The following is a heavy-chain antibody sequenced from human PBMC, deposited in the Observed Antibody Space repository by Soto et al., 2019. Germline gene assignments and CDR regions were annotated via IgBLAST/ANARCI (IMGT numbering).Heavy chain of an antibody. V-gene: IGHV4-39*01. CDR3: ARHLRFLEWFGTWAMDV. D-gene: IGHD3-3*01. Sequence: ETLSLTCTVSGGSISSSSYYWGWIRQPPGKGLEWIGSIYYSGSTYYNPSLKSRVTISVDTSKNQFSLKLSSVTAADTAVYNCARHLRFLEWFGTWAMDVWGKGTTVTVSS. CDR2: IYYSGST. CDR1: GGSISSSSYY. J-gene: IGHJ6*04.